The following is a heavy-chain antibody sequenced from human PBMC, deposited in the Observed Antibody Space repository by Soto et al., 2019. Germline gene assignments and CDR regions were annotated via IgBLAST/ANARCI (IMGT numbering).Heavy chain of an antibody. D-gene: IGHD6-19*01. CDR3: ARGPSGWFGYDY. Sequence: PGGSLRHSCAASGFTFSSSWMHWVRQAPGKGLVWVSRINSGASTTNYADSVKGRFTISRDNAKNTLYLQMDSLTAEDTAVYYCARGPSGWFGYDYWGQGTLVTVSS. J-gene: IGHJ4*02. V-gene: IGHV3-74*01. CDR1: GFTFSSSW. CDR2: INSGASTT.